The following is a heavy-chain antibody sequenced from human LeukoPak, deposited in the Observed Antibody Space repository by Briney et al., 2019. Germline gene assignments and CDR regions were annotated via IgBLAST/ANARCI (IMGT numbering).Heavy chain of an antibody. CDR1: GASVSSDNYY. D-gene: IGHD1-26*01. CDR3: ARDGVGPGIGDFDF. V-gene: IGHV4-61*01. J-gene: IGHJ4*02. CDR2: FYNSGST. Sequence: SETLSLTCTVSGASVSSDNYYWSWIRQPPGKGLEWIGYFYNSGSTNYNPSLKSRVTISLDTSKKQFSLRLTSVTAADTAIYYCARDGVGPGIGDFDFWGQGTLVTVSS.